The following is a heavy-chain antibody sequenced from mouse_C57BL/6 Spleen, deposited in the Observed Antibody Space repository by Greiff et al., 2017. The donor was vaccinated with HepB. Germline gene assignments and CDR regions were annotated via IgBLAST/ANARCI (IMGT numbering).Heavy chain of an antibody. CDR1: GYTFTSYT. V-gene: IGHV1-4*01. CDR3: AREESHWFAY. J-gene: IGHJ3*01. Sequence: VQLQQSGAELARPGASVKMSCTASGYTFTSYTMHWVKQRPGQGLEWIGYINPSSGYTKYNQKFKDKATLTADKSSSTTYMQLSSLTSDESAVYDCAREESHWFAYWGQGTLVTVSA. CDR2: INPSSGYT.